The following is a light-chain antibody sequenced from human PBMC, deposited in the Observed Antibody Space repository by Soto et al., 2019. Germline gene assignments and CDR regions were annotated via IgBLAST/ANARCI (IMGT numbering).Light chain of an antibody. J-gene: IGLJ3*02. V-gene: IGLV4-69*01. CDR2: LNSDGSH. Sequence: HPVLTQSPSASASLGASVKLTCTLSSGHSTYAIAWHQQQPEKGPRYLMKLNSDGSHSKGDGIPDRFSGSSSGAERYLSISSLQSEDEADYYCQTWVTGPPWVFGGGTKLTVL. CDR1: SGHSTYA. CDR3: QTWVTGPPWV.